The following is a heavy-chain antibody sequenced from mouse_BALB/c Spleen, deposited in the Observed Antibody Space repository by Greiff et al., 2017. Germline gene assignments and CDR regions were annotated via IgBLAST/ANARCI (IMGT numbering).Heavy chain of an antibody. D-gene: IGHD1-1*01. CDR3: ARSHYYGSRTYAMDY. CDR1: GFTFSSFG. CDR2: ISSGSSTI. Sequence: EVKLMESGGGLVQPGGSRKLSCAASGFTFSSFGMHWVRQAPEKGLEWVAYISSGSSTIYYADTVKGRFTISRDNPKSTLFLQMTSLRSEDTAMYYCARSHYYGSRTYAMDYWGQGTSVTVSS. J-gene: IGHJ4*01. V-gene: IGHV5-17*02.